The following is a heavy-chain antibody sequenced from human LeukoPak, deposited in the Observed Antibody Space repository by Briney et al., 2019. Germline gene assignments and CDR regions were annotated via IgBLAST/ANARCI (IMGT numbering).Heavy chain of an antibody. CDR2: IIPVLNIT. CDR1: GGTFSSSA. Sequence: RASVKVSCTTSGGTFSSSAITWVRQAPGQGLELMGRIIPVLNITTYAQKFQGRVTITADTSSSTVYVELSSLRSEETAVYYCAKDQGLTAPPPYGLDVWGQGTTVIVSS. CDR3: AKDQGLTAPPPYGLDV. D-gene: IGHD5-18*01. J-gene: IGHJ6*02. V-gene: IGHV1-69*04.